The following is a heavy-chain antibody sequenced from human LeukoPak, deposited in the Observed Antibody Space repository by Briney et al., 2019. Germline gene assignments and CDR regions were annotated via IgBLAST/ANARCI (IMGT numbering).Heavy chain of an antibody. J-gene: IGHJ3*02. CDR1: GFTFSSYA. Sequence: PGGSLRLSCAASGFTFSSYAMSWVRQAPGKGLEWVSAISGSGGSTYYADSVKGRFTISRDNSKNTLYLQMNSLRAEDTAVYYCAKGTRRVAYCSGGSCYSFPVSPDAFDIWGQGTMVTVSS. V-gene: IGHV3-23*01. CDR2: ISGSGGST. CDR3: AKGTRRVAYCSGGSCYSFPVSPDAFDI. D-gene: IGHD2-15*01.